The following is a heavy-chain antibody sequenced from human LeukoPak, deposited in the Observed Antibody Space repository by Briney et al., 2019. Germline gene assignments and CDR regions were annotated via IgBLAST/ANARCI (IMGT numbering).Heavy chain of an antibody. V-gene: IGHV3-20*01. CDR3: ARALYGDYYFYGLDV. CDR1: GFTFSSYW. D-gene: IGHD4-17*01. CDR2: IHWSGTSR. J-gene: IGHJ6*02. Sequence: GGSLRLSCAASGFTFSSYWMSWVRQAPGKGLEWVSGIHWSGTSRGYADSVKGRFTIPSDNAKNSLYLDMNSLRAEDTALYHCARALYGDYYFYGLDVWGQGTTVTVSS.